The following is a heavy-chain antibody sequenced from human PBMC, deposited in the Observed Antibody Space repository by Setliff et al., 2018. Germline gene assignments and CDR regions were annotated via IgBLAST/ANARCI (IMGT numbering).Heavy chain of an antibody. J-gene: IGHJ3*02. CDR3: ARDRRNIVVAVVNAAFDI. D-gene: IGHD2-15*01. V-gene: IGHV1-18*01. CDR2: ISPYNGDT. CDR1: GYIFNTFG. Sequence: ASVKVSCKASGYIFNTFGISWVRRAPGQGLEWIGWISPYNGDTNYAQNLQGRVTMTTDTSTSTAYMELRSLRSDDTAVYYCARDRRNIVVAVVNAAFDIWGQGTMVTVSS.